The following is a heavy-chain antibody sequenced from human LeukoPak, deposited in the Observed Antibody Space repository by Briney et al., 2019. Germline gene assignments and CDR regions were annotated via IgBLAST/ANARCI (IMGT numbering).Heavy chain of an antibody. V-gene: IGHV4-30-2*03. J-gene: IGHJ4*02. CDR3: ARHHYDFWSGYYTFDY. CDR1: GGSISSGGYS. D-gene: IGHD3-3*01. Sequence: PSETLSLTCAVSGGSISSGGYSWSWIRQPPGKGLEWIGYIYHSGSTYYNPSLKSRVTISVDTSKNQFSLKLSSVTAADTAVYYCARHHYDFWSGYYTFDYWGQGTLVTVSS. CDR2: IYHSGST.